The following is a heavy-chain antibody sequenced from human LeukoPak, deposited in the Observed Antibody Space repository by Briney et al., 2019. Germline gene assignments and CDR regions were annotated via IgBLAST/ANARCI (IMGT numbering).Heavy chain of an antibody. J-gene: IGHJ6*03. CDR1: GFTVSSNY. CDR2: IYSGGST. Sequence: GRSLRLSYAASGFTVSSNYMSWVRQAPGKGLEWVSVIYSGGSTYYADSVKGRFTISRDNSKNTLYLQMNSLRAEDTAVYYCAFSQYSNGYMDVWGKGTTVTVSS. V-gene: IGHV3-53*01. CDR3: AFSQYSNGYMDV. D-gene: IGHD5-18*01.